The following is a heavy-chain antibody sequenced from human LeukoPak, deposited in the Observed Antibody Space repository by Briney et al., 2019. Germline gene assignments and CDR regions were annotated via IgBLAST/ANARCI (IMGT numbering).Heavy chain of an antibody. CDR1: GFTFSSYS. CDR3: ARDQDGYSYWDY. CDR2: ISSSSSYI. Sequence: PGRSLRLSCAASGFTFSSYSMNWVRQAPGKGLEWVSSISSSSSYIYYADSVKGRFTISRDNAKNSLYLQMNSLRAEDTAVYYCARDQDGYSYWDYWGQGTLVTVSS. J-gene: IGHJ4*02. D-gene: IGHD5-18*01. V-gene: IGHV3-21*01.